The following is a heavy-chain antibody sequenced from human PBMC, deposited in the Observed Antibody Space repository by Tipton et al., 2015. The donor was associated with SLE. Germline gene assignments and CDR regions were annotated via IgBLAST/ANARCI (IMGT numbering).Heavy chain of an antibody. Sequence: LRLSCTVSGGSISSGGHYWSWIRQHPGKGLEWIGYIYYSGTTYYNPSLKSRVTISLETYKNQLSLRLSSVTAADTAVYYCVRANWNPNFFFYYMDVWGEGTTVIVSS. CDR2: IYYSGTT. V-gene: IGHV4-31*02. D-gene: IGHD1-1*01. CDR1: GGSISSGGHY. J-gene: IGHJ6*03. CDR3: VRANWNPNFFFYYMDV.